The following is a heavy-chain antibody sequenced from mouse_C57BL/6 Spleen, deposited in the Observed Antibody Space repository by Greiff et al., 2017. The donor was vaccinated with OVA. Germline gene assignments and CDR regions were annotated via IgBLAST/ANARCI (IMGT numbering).Heavy chain of an antibody. V-gene: IGHV1-26*01. CDR3: ATSRDWYFDV. D-gene: IGHD3-3*01. Sequence: EVQLQQSGPELVKPGASVKISCKASGYTFTDYYMNWVKQSHGKSLEWIGDINPNNGGTSYNQKFKGKATLTVDKSSSTAYMELRSLTSEDSAVYYCATSRDWYFDVWGTGTTVTVSS. CDR1: GYTFTDYY. J-gene: IGHJ1*03. CDR2: INPNNGGT.